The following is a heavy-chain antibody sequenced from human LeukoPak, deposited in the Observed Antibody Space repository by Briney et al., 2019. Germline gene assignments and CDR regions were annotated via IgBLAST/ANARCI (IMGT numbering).Heavy chain of an antibody. J-gene: IGHJ1*01. D-gene: IGHD1-26*01. CDR3: ARPSGSYRAEYFQH. CDR2: IYYSGRT. V-gene: IGHV4-39*01. Sequence: SETLSLPCTVSGDSISSTSYYWGWIRQPPGKGLEWIGTIYYSGRTYYNPSLKSRVTIFVDTAKNQVSLKLSSVTAADTAVYYCARPSGSYRAEYFQHWGQGTLVTVSS. CDR1: GDSISSTSYY.